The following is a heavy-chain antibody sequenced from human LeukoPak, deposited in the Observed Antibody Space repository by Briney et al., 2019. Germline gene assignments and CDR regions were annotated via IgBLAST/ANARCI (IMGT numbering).Heavy chain of an antibody. CDR2: INPNSGGT. D-gene: IGHD3-16*02. CDR3: SRADYDFVWGSYRLTDP. J-gene: IGHJ5*02. CDR1: GYTFTGYY. Sequence: ASVKVSCNSSGYTFTGYYIHWVRQAPGQGLEWMGWINPNSGGTNYAQKVQGRVTMTRNTAISTAYMDLNSLRSSDKAMYYCSRADYDFVWGSYRLTDPWGQGSLVTVSS. V-gene: IGHV1-2*02.